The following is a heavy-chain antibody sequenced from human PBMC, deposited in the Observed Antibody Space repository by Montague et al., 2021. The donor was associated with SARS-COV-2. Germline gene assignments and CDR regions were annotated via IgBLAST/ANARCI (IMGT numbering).Heavy chain of an antibody. CDR1: GFTFDDYA. CDR3: AKGEIGSGWYGAFDI. Sequence: SLRLSCAASGFTFDDYAMHWVRQAPGKGLEWVSGISWNSGNIGYADSVKGRFTISRDNAKNSLYLQMNSLSAEDTALYYCAKGEIGSGWYGAFDIWGQGTMVTVSS. J-gene: IGHJ3*02. D-gene: IGHD6-19*01. V-gene: IGHV3-9*01. CDR2: ISWNSGNI.